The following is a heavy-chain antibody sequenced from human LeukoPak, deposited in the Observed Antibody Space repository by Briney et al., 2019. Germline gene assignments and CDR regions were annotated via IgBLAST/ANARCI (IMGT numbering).Heavy chain of an antibody. CDR1: GGTFSSYT. J-gene: IGHJ4*02. Sequence: ASVKVSCKASGGTFSSYTISWVRQAPGRGLEWMGWISAYNGNTNYAQKLQGRVTMTTDTSTSTAYMELRSLRSDDTAVYYCARAGEPPEEWAYCGGDCSAGEGFFDYWGQGTLVTVSS. D-gene: IGHD2-21*01. CDR2: ISAYNGNT. V-gene: IGHV1-18*01. CDR3: ARAGEPPEEWAYCGGDCSAGEGFFDY.